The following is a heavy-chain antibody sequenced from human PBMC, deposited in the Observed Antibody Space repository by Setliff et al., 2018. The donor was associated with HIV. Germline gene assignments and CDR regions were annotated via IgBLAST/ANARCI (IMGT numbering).Heavy chain of an antibody. CDR1: RFAFNTYG. D-gene: IGHD3-10*01. CDR2: IRYNGNDK. Sequence: GGSLRLSCAASRFAFNTYGMHWVRQAPGKGLEWVALIRYNGNDKYYADSVKGRFTISRDNSKNTLYLQMNSLRADDTAVYYCARHGDVGYWGQGTLVTVSS. V-gene: IGHV3-30*02. CDR3: ARHGDVGY. J-gene: IGHJ4*02.